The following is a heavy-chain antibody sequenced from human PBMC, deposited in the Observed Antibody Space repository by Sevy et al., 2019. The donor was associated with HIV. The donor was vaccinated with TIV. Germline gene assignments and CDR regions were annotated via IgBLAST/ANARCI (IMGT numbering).Heavy chain of an antibody. D-gene: IGHD6-6*01. CDR2: IYYSGST. Sequence: SETLSLTCSVSGVSVSSGSFFWTWIRQPPGKGLEWIGYIYYSGSTNYNPSLKSRFTFSVDTSKNQFSLKLTSVTAADTAVYYCARDQAESSSTGGFDYWGQGTLVTVSS. CDR1: GVSVSSGSFF. J-gene: IGHJ4*02. V-gene: IGHV4-61*01. CDR3: ARDQAESSSTGGFDY.